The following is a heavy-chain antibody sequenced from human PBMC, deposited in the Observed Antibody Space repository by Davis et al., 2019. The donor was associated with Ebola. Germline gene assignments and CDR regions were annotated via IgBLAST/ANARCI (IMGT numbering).Heavy chain of an antibody. CDR3: AKGTMIDY. Sequence: GESLKISCAASGFTFSNAWMSWVRQAPGKGLEWVSFISSRSSYIYYADSLKGRFTISRDNAKNSLYLQMNSLRAEDTAVYYCAKGTMIDYWGQGTLVTVSS. D-gene: IGHD3-22*01. CDR2: ISSRSSYI. CDR1: GFTFSNAW. V-gene: IGHV3-21*01. J-gene: IGHJ4*02.